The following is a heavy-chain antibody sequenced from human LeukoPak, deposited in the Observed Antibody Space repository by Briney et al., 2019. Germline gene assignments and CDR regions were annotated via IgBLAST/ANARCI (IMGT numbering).Heavy chain of an antibody. CDR3: ARSVEPAADEYYYYYGMDV. V-gene: IGHV5-51*01. J-gene: IGHJ6*02. D-gene: IGHD2-2*01. Sequence: GESLKISCKGSGYSFSSYWIGWVRRMPGKGLEWMGIIYPGDSDTRYSPSFQGQVTISADKSISTAYLQWSSLKASDTAMYYCARSVEPAADEYYYYYGMDVWGQGTTVTVSS. CDR1: GYSFSSYW. CDR2: IYPGDSDT.